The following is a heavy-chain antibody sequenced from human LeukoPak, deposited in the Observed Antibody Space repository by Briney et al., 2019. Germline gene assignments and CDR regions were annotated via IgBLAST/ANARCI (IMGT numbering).Heavy chain of an antibody. V-gene: IGHV1-2*02. J-gene: IGHJ2*01. Sequence: ASVKASCKASGYTFTGYYMHWVRQAPGQGLEWMGWINPNSGGTNYAQKFQGRVTMTRDTSISTAYMELSRLRSDDTAVYYCARAYCGGDCHPNWYFDLWGRGTLVTVSS. D-gene: IGHD2-21*02. CDR2: INPNSGGT. CDR3: ARAYCGGDCHPNWYFDL. CDR1: GYTFTGYY.